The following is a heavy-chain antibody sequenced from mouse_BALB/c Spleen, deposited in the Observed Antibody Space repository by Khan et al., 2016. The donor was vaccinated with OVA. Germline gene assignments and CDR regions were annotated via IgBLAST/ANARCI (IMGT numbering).Heavy chain of an antibody. V-gene: IGHV1-4*01. J-gene: IGHJ3*01. D-gene: IGHD2-14*01. CDR2: INPSNGYT. CDR3: VRDGAYHRNDGWFAY. Sequence: QIQLVQSGAELARPGASVKMSCKASGYTFTSYTIHWIKKRPGQGLEWIGYINPSNGYTNYNQKFKDTATLTTDKSSTTAYLQLSSLTSDDSAVYNCVRDGAYHRNDGWFAYWGQGTLVTVSA. CDR1: GYTFTSYT.